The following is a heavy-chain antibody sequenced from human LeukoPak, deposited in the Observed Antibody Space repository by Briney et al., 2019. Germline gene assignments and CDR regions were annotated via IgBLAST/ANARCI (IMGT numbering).Heavy chain of an antibody. CDR3: ARGGRGSSWSNWFDP. CDR1: GGSFSGYY. D-gene: IGHD6-13*01. V-gene: IGHV4-34*01. Sequence: SSETLPLTCAVYGGSFSGYYWSWIRQPPGKGLEWIGEINHSGSTNYNPSLKSRVTISVDTSKNQFSLKLSSVTAADTAVYYCARGGRGSSWSNWFDPWGQGTLVTVSS. CDR2: INHSGST. J-gene: IGHJ5*02.